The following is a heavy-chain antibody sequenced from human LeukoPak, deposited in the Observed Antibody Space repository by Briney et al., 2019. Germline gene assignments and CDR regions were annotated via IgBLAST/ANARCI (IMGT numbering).Heavy chain of an antibody. CDR1: GFTFRSHS. CDR2: ISGSSGTI. CDR3: ARDLGPGGYSYDAFDI. J-gene: IGHJ3*02. V-gene: IGHV3-48*01. D-gene: IGHD3-22*01. Sequence: GGSLRLSCTASGFTFRSHSMIWVRQAPGKGLEWISYISGSSGTIYYADSVKGRFIISRDNDKNSLYLQMNSLRAEDTAVYYCARDLGPGGYSYDAFDIWGQGTMVTVSS.